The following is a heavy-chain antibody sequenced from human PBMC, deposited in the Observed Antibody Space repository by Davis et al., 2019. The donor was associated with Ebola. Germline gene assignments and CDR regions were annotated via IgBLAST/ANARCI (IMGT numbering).Heavy chain of an antibody. CDR2: IKEDGSER. V-gene: IGHV3-7*01. CDR3: ARSFWSGPIDY. J-gene: IGHJ4*02. CDR1: GFTFSSYS. Sequence: GESLKISCAASGFTFSSYSMNWVRQAPGKGLEWVANIKEDGSERYYVDSVKGRFTISTDNAKNSLYLQMNSLRAEDTAVYYCARSFWSGPIDYWGQGTLVTVSS. D-gene: IGHD3-3*01.